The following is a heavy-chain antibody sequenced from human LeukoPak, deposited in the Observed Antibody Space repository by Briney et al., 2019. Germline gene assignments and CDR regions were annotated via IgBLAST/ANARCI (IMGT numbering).Heavy chain of an antibody. J-gene: IGHJ4*02. D-gene: IGHD1-14*01. CDR1: GFTFSGHG. V-gene: IGHV3-33*01. CDR3: ARDLQYAGEPFYFDY. CDR2: IWYDGSNK. Sequence: HPGGSLRLSCAASGFTFSGHGMHWVRQTPGKGLEWVAVIWYDGSNKYYADSVKGRFTISRDNSKNTLYLQMNSLRAEDTAVYYCARDLQYAGEPFYFDYWGQGTLVTVSS.